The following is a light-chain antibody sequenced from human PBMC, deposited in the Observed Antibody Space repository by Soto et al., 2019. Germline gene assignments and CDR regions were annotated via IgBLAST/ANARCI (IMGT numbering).Light chain of an antibody. V-gene: IGKV3-11*01. CDR3: HQRSNWPST. CDR1: QSVRSY. J-gene: IGKJ4*01. Sequence: EIVLTQSPVTLSLSPGERATLSCRASQSVRSYLAWYQQKPGQAPRLLIYDAFKRATGIPARFSGSGSGTDFTLTISSLEPEDFAVYYCHQRSNWPSTFGGGTKVEIK. CDR2: DAF.